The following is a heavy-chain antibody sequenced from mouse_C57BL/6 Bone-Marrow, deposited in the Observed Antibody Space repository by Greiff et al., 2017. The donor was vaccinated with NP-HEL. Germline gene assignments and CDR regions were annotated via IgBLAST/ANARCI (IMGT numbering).Heavy chain of an antibody. CDR1: GFTFSSYA. CDR2: ISDGGSYT. Sequence: EVMLVESGGGLVKPGGSLKLSCAASGFTFSSYAMSWVRQTPEKRLEWVATISDGGSYTYYPDNVKGRFTISRDNAKNNLYLQMSHLKSEDTAMYDCARDGRSSTISVWGTGTTVTVSS. V-gene: IGHV5-4*01. CDR3: ARDGRSSTISV. J-gene: IGHJ1*03. D-gene: IGHD2-1*01.